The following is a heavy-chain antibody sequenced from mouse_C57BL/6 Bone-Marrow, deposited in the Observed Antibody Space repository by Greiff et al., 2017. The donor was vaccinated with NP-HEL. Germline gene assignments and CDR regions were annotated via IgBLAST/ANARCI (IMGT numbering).Heavy chain of an antibody. CDR2: ISDGGSYT. CDR1: GFTFSSYA. D-gene: IGHD2-4*01. CDR3: ARCICCDYDDDFGY. J-gene: IGHJ2*01. V-gene: IGHV5-4*01. Sequence: EVQLMESGGGLVKPGASLKLSCAASGFTFSSYAMSWVRQTPEQRLEWVATISDGGSYTYYPDNVKGRFTISRDNAKNNLYLQLSHLKSEDTAMYYCARCICCDYDDDFGYWGQGTTVTVSS.